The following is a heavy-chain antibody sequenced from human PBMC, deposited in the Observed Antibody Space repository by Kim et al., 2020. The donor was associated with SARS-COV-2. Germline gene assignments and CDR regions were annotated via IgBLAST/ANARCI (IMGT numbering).Heavy chain of an antibody. D-gene: IGHD3-16*01. CDR2: INHSGST. J-gene: IGHJ6*01. CDR1: GGSFSGYY. V-gene: IGHV4-34*01. CDR3: ARGLHYDYAWWSASFSGM. Sequence: SETLSLTCAVYGGSFSGYYWSWIRQPPGKGLEWIGEINHSGSTNYNPSLKSRVTISVDTSKNQFSLKLSSVTAADTAVYYCARGLHYDYAWWSASFSGM.